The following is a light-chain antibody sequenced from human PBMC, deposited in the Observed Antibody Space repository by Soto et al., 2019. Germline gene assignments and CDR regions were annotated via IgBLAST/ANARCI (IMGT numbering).Light chain of an antibody. Sequence: QSALTQPPSASGSLGQSVTISCTGTSSDIGRYEFVSWYQHHPGKAPKLIIYEVTERPSGVPDRFSGSKSGNTASLTVSGLQADDEADYFCCSYAGTKYYVFGTGTQLTVL. V-gene: IGLV2-8*01. CDR2: EVT. CDR3: CSYAGTKYYV. CDR1: SSDIGRYEF. J-gene: IGLJ1*01.